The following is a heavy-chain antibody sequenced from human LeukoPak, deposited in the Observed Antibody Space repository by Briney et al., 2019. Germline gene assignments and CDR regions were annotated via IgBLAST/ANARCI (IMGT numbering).Heavy chain of an antibody. CDR1: GFTVSSNY. Sequence: AGGSLRLSCAASGFTVSSNYMSWVRQAPGKGLEWVSAISGSGGSTYYADSVKGRFTISRDNSKNTLYLQMNSLRAEDTAVYYCAKDGGSSGWYIDYWGQGTLVTVSS. CDR2: ISGSGGST. D-gene: IGHD6-19*01. J-gene: IGHJ4*02. V-gene: IGHV3-23*01. CDR3: AKDGGSSGWYIDY.